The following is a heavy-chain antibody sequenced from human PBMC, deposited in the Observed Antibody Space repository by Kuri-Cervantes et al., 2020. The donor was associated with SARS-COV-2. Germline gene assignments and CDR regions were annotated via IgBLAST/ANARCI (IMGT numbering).Heavy chain of an antibody. Sequence: SVKVSCKASGGTFSSYAISWVRQAPGQGLEWMGGIIPIFGIANYAQKFQGRVTITADKSTSTAYMELSSLRSEDTAVYYCARVGWQQLVHWFDPWGQGTLVTVSS. CDR1: GGTFSSYA. V-gene: IGHV1-69*10. D-gene: IGHD6-13*01. CDR2: IIPIFGIA. J-gene: IGHJ5*02. CDR3: ARVGWQQLVHWFDP.